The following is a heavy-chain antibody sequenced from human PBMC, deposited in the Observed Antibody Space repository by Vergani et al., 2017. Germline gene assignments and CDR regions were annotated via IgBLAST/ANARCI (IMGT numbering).Heavy chain of an antibody. Sequence: EVQLLQSGPEVKKPGESLKISCQASGYSFRNYWIACVRQKPGKGLEWMGVMYPGDSDATYSPSFQGQFTMSGDRITTASLQWSSLKASDTGTYYGGRLRGASCADTSCYIDYWGQGTQVTVSS. V-gene: IGHV5-51*06. CDR2: MYPGDSDA. CDR1: GYSFRNYW. J-gene: IGHJ4*02. CDR3: GRLRGASCADTSCYIDY. D-gene: IGHD3-10*01.